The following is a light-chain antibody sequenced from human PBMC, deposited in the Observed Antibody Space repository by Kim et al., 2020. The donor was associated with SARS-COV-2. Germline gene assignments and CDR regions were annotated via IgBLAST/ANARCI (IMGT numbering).Light chain of an antibody. Sequence: SLTTGERDTLSGRASQSISVNLAWYQQKPGQAPRLLIHDASTRATGIPARFSGSGSGTEFTLTISSLQSEDSAVYYCQQFNDWYSFGQGTKLEI. CDR1: QSISVN. CDR2: DAS. V-gene: IGKV3-15*01. J-gene: IGKJ2*03. CDR3: QQFNDWYS.